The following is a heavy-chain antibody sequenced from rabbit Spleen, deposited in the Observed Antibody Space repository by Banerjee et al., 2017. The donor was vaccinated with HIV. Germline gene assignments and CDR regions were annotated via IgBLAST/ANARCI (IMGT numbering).Heavy chain of an antibody. CDR3: AKMRYGSYGYFDL. CDR1: GFDFSSYY. J-gene: IGHJ4*01. D-gene: IGHD6-1*01. CDR2: FDPVFGFT. V-gene: IGHV1S7*01. Sequence: QLKESGGGLVQPGGSLKVSCIASGFDFSSYYMSWVRQAPGKGLEWIGYFDPVFGFTYYASWVNGQFTISSHNAQNTLYLQLNSLTAADTATYFCAKMRYGSYGYFDLWGPGTLVTVS.